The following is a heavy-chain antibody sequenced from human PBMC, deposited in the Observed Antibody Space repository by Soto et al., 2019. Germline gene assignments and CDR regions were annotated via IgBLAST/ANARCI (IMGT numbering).Heavy chain of an antibody. D-gene: IGHD1-26*01. CDR1: SGSISSDDHY. CDR3: ARDRSNSPDYFDY. J-gene: IGHJ4*01. Sequence: SETLSLTCTVSSGSISSDDHYWTWIRQPPGQGLEWIGYIYYTGRTSYNPSLKSRLTISIDTSKNQFSLNLRSVSAADTAVYFCARDRSNSPDYFDYWGHGTLVTVSS. CDR2: IYYTGRT. V-gene: IGHV4-30-4*01.